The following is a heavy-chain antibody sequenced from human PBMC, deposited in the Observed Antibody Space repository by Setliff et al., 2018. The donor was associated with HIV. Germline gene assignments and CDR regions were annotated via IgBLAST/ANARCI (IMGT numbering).Heavy chain of an antibody. CDR2: IKLHGSEK. Sequence: GGSLRLSCEGSGFDFSTYWMSWVRQAPGKGLEWVANIKLHGSEKYYVDSVKGRFTISRDNSKNTLYLQMNSLRAEDTAVYYCAKIWEGLWFGEKNYWGQGTLVTVSS. CDR1: GFDFSTYW. D-gene: IGHD3-10*01. CDR3: AKIWEGLWFGEKNY. J-gene: IGHJ4*02. V-gene: IGHV3-7*01.